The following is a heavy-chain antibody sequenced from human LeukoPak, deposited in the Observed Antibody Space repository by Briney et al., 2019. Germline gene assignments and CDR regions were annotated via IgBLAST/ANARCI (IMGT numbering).Heavy chain of an antibody. Sequence: SEALSLTCAVYGGSFSGYYWSWIRQPPGKGLEWIGEINHSGSTNYNPSLKSRVTISVDTSKNQFSLKLSSVTAADTAVYYCARAPLYDSSGYYYGNYYYYMDVWGKGTTVTVSS. CDR2: INHSGST. CDR1: GGSFSGYY. V-gene: IGHV4-34*01. D-gene: IGHD3-22*01. J-gene: IGHJ6*03. CDR3: ARAPLYDSSGYYYGNYYYYMDV.